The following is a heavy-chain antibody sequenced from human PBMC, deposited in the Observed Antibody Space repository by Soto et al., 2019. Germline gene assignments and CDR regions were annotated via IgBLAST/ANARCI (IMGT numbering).Heavy chain of an antibody. Sequence: LRLSCEGSGFSFPDYDMNWVRQTPVKGLEWVAAVGRFGNTYYRDSVRGRFTISRDDSRNTVYLQMNRLRVEDTAVYFCAKEGRLRSPAGDYFDSWAQGSLVTVSS. V-gene: IGHV3-23*01. D-gene: IGHD3-10*01. J-gene: IGHJ4*02. CDR1: GFSFPDYD. CDR2: VGRFGNT. CDR3: AKEGRLRSPAGDYFDS.